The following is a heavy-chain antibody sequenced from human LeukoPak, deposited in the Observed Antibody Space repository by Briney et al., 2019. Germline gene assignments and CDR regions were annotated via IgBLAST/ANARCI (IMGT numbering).Heavy chain of an antibody. CDR3: ARGGVYGNWFDP. J-gene: IGHJ5*02. V-gene: IGHV1-2*02. Sequence: GSSVKVSCKASGYTFTGYYMHWMRQAPGQGLEWMGWINPNSGVTNYAQKFQGRVTMTRETSITTAYMELSRLGSDDTAVYYCARGGVYGNWFDPWGQGTLVTVSS. D-gene: IGHD2-8*01. CDR1: GYTFTGYY. CDR2: INPNSGVT.